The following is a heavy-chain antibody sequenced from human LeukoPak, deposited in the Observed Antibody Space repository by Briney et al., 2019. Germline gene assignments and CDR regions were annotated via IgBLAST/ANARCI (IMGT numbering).Heavy chain of an antibody. V-gene: IGHV3-74*01. Sequence: GGSLRLSCAASGLTISDSWIHWVRQAPGKGLMWVSRLASDETNKIYADPVKGRFTISRDNAKNTLYLQMNSLRVEDTGIYYCARDAGWGRLDSWGQGALVTVSS. CDR3: ARDAGWGRLDS. CDR2: LASDETNK. D-gene: IGHD3-16*01. J-gene: IGHJ4*02. CDR1: GLTISDSW.